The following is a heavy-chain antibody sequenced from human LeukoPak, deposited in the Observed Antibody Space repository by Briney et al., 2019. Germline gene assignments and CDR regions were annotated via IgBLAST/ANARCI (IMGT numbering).Heavy chain of an antibody. CDR1: GYSISSGYY. CDR3: VRVDNGGNYFDY. J-gene: IGHJ4*02. Sequence: SETLSLTCTVSGYSISSGYYWGWIRQPPGKGLEWIGSIYHSGSTYYNPSLKSRLTISSDTSKNQFSLRLSSVTAADTAVYYCVRVDNGGNYFDYWGQGTLVTVSS. V-gene: IGHV4-38-2*02. D-gene: IGHD4-23*01. CDR2: IYHSGST.